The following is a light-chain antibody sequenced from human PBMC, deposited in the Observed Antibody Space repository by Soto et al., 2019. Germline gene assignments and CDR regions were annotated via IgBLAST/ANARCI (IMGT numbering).Light chain of an antibody. CDR1: SSDVGGYNY. V-gene: IGLV2-14*01. J-gene: IGLJ3*02. Sequence: QSALTQSASVSGSPGQSITISCTGTSSDVGGYNYVSWYQQHPGKAPKLMIYEVSNRPSGVSNRFSGSKSGNTASLTISGLQAEDEADYYCSSYTSSSTRLFGGGTKVTVL. CDR3: SSYTSSSTRL. CDR2: EVS.